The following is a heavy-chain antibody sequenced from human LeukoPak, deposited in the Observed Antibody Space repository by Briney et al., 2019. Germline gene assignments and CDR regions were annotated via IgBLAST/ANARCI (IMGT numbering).Heavy chain of an antibody. Sequence: GGSLRLSCAASGFTFSNYWMNWVRQAPGKGLEWVADIKDDGSKKYYVDSVKGRFTISRDNAENSPYLQMHSLRVEDTAVYYCARDVGDPVRFDYWGQGTLVTVSS. J-gene: IGHJ4*02. D-gene: IGHD2-21*02. V-gene: IGHV3-7*01. CDR1: GFTFSNYW. CDR2: IKDDGSKK. CDR3: ARDVGDPVRFDY.